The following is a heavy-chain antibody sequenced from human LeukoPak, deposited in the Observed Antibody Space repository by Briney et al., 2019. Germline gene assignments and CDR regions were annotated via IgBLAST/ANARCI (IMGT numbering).Heavy chain of an antibody. J-gene: IGHJ4*02. Sequence: GGSLRLSCAASGFTFSSYSMTWVRQAPGKGLEWVSSISSSSSYIYYADSVKGRFTISRDNAKNSLYLQMNSLGAEDTAVYYCARGVNYYDSSGYYWGQGTLVTVSS. CDR3: ARGVNYYDSSGYY. CDR1: GFTFSSYS. D-gene: IGHD3-22*01. CDR2: ISSSSSYI. V-gene: IGHV3-21*01.